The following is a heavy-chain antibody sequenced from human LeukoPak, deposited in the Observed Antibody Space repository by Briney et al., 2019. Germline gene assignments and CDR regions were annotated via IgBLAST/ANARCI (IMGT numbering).Heavy chain of an antibody. CDR3: AKGQYCGGSDCYVHYFDY. J-gene: IGHJ4*02. V-gene: IGHV3-23*01. CDR1: GFTFSSFA. Sequence: PGGSLRLSCTASGFTFSSFAMSWVRLAPGKGLEWVAAIGAGGAFTKYADSVEGRFTISRDNSKNTLYLQMNSLGAEDTAVYYCAKGQYCGGSDCYVHYFDYWGQGTLVTVSA. CDR2: IGAGGAFT. D-gene: IGHD2-15*01.